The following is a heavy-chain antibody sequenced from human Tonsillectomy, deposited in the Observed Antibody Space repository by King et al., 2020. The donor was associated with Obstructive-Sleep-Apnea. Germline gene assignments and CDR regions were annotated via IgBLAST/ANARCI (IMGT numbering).Heavy chain of an antibody. CDR1: GFTFSSYA. CDR3: ARDLSYYLTDY. CDR2: ISHDDRNE. D-gene: IGHD2-8*01. J-gene: IGHJ4*02. Sequence: VQLVESGGGVVQPGRSLTLSCAASGFTFSSYAMHWVRQAPGKGLEWVAVISHDDRNEYYADSVKGRFTISRDNSRNTLYLQMNSLRSEDTAVYYCARDLSYYLTDYWGQGTLVTVSS. V-gene: IGHV3-30*04.